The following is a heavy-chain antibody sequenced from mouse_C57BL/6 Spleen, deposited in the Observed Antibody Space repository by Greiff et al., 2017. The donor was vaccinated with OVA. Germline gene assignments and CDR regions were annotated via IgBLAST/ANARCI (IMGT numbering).Heavy chain of an antibody. D-gene: IGHD1-1*01. V-gene: IGHV3-6*01. CDR2: ISYDGSN. CDR1: GYSFTSGYY. Sequence: ESGPGLVKPSQSLSLTCSVTGYSFTSGYYWNWIRQFPGNKLEWMGYISYDGSNNYNPSLKNRISITRDTSKNQVFLKLNSVTTEDTATYYCAREGIYYYGSSYPDYWGQGTTLTVSS. CDR3: AREGIYYYGSSYPDY. J-gene: IGHJ2*01.